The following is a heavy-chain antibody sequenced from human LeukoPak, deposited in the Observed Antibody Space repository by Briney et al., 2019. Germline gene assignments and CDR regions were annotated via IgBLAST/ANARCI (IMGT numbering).Heavy chain of an antibody. CDR3: ARVGVYSGYDRDAFDI. CDR1: GYSISSGYY. J-gene: IGHJ3*02. D-gene: IGHD5-12*01. CDR2: IYHSGST. V-gene: IGHV4-38-2*02. Sequence: SETLSLTCTVSGYSISSGYYWGWIRQPPGKGLEWIGSIYHSGSTYYNPSLKSRVTISVDTSKNQFSLKLSSVTAADTAVYYCARVGVYSGYDRDAFDIWGQGTMVTVSS.